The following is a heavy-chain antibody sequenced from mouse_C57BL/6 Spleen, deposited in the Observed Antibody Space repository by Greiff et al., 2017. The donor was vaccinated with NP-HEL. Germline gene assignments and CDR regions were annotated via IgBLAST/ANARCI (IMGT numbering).Heavy chain of an antibody. J-gene: IGHJ3*01. CDR1: GYAFTNYL. CDR3: ARDYGSSYWFAY. CDR2: INPGSGGT. Sequence: VQVVESGAELVRPGTSVKVSCKASGYAFTNYLIEWVKQRPGQGLEWIGVINPGSGGTNYNEKFKGKATLTADKSSSTAYMQLSSLTSEDSAVYFCARDYGSSYWFAYWGQGTLVTVSA. D-gene: IGHD1-1*01. V-gene: IGHV1-54*01.